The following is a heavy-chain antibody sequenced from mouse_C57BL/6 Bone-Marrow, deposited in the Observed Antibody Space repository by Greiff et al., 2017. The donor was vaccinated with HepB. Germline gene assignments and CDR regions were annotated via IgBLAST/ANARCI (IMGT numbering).Heavy chain of an antibody. Sequence: EVQRVESGAELVKPGASVKLSCTASGFNIKDYYMHWVKQRTEQGLEWIGRIDPEDGETKYAPKFQGKATITADTSSNTAYPQLSSLTSEDTAVYYCALYGNYLYSSYYYAMDYWGQGTSVTVSS. V-gene: IGHV14-2*01. CDR2: IDPEDGET. D-gene: IGHD2-1*01. J-gene: IGHJ4*01. CDR3: ALYGNYLYSSYYYAMDY. CDR1: GFNIKDYY.